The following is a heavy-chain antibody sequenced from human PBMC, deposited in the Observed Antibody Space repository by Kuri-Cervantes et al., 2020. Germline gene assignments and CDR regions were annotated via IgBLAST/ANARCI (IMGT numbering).Heavy chain of an antibody. CDR1: GGSFSGYY. CDR3: ARGVVVVAATMFWYFDL. D-gene: IGHD2-15*01. Sequence: SEILSLTCAVYGGSFSGYYWSWIRQPPGKGLEWIGEINHSGSTNYNPSLKSRVTITVDTSKNQFSLKLSSVTAADTAVYYCARGVVVVAATMFWYFDLWGRGTLVTVSS. V-gene: IGHV4-34*01. CDR2: INHSGST. J-gene: IGHJ2*01.